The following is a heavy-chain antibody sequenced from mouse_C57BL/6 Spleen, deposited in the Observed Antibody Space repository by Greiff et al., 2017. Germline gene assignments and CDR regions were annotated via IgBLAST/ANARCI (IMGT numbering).Heavy chain of an antibody. CDR2: ISSGSSTI. D-gene: IGHD2-4*01. V-gene: IGHV5-17*01. CDR3: AINDYDAMDY. CDR1: GFTFSDYG. Sequence: EVHLVESGGGLVKPGGSLKLSCAASGFTFSDYGMHWVRQAPEKGLEWVAYISSGSSTIYYADTVKGRFTISRDNAKNTLFLQMTSLRSEDTAMYYWAINDYDAMDYWGQGTSVTVSS. J-gene: IGHJ4*01.